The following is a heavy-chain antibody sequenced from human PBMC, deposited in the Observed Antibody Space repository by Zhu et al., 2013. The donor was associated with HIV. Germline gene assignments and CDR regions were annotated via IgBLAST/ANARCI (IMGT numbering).Heavy chain of an antibody. V-gene: IGHV1-18*01. CDR3: ARAGSCSSSTCTYYFYYYYMDV. Sequence: RLVQSGAEVKKPGASMKVSCRASGYMFVNYGISWVRQAPGQGLEWMGWISTYNGNTNYAQKFQGRVTMTTDTSTSTAYMELRSLRSDDTAVYYCARAGSCSSSTCTYYFYYYYMDVWGKGTTVTVSS. D-gene: IGHD2-2*01. CDR2: ISTYNGNT. J-gene: IGHJ6*03. CDR1: GYMFVNYG.